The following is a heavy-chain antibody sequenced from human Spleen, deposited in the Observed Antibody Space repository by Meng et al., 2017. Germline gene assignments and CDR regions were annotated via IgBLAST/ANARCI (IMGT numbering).Heavy chain of an antibody. Sequence: QVQLQESGPGLVKPSGTLSLTCAVSGGSISSSNWRSWVRQPPGKGLEWIGEIYHSGSTNYNPSLKSRVTISVDRSKNQFSLKLSSVTAADTAVYYCARTGASAGPPYYFDYWGQGTLVTVSS. CDR3: ARTGASAGPPYYFDY. CDR1: GGSISSSNW. CDR2: IYHSGST. V-gene: IGHV4-4*02. D-gene: IGHD6-13*01. J-gene: IGHJ4*02.